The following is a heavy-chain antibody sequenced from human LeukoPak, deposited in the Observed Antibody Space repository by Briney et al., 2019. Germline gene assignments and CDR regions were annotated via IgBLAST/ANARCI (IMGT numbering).Heavy chain of an antibody. CDR1: GFTFTSSA. CDR2: IVVGSGNT. CDR3: AATTSVYDSSGYRDY. V-gene: IGHV1-58*01. J-gene: IGHJ4*02. Sequence: ASVKVSCKASGFTFTSSAVQWVRPARGQRLEWIGWIVVGSGNTNYAQKFQERVTITRDMSTSTAYMELSSLRSEDTAVYYCAATTSVYDSSGYRDYWGQGTLVTVSS. D-gene: IGHD3-22*01.